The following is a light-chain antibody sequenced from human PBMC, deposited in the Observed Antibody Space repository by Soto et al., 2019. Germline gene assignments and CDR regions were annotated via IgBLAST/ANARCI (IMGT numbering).Light chain of an antibody. V-gene: IGKV3-15*01. Sequence: IVMTQSPATLSVSPGERATLSCRASQSVSNGLAWYQQKPGQAPRLLIYDASTRATGIPARFSGSGSGTEFTLTISGLQSEDFAVYCCQQYNYWPPWTFGQGTRVEIK. CDR3: QQYNYWPPWT. J-gene: IGKJ1*01. CDR1: QSVSNG. CDR2: DAS.